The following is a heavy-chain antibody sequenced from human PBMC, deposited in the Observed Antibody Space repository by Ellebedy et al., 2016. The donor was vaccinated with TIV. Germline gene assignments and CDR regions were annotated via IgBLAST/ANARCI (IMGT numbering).Heavy chain of an antibody. D-gene: IGHD6-19*01. V-gene: IGHV1-3*01. J-gene: IGHJ4*02. CDR2: INAGNGNT. Sequence: AASVKVSCKASGYTFTSYAMHWVRQAPGQRLEWMGWINAGNGNTKYSQKFQGRVTITADKSTSTAYMELSSLRSEDTAVYYCARVSSSGWYVHPSTYYFDYWGQGTLVSVSS. CDR1: GYTFTSYA. CDR3: ARVSSSGWYVHPSTYYFDY.